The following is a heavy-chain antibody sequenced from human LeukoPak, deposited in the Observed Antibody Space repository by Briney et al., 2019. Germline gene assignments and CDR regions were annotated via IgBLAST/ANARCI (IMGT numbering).Heavy chain of an antibody. D-gene: IGHD1-26*01. CDR2: IYYTGNT. Sequence: SETLSLTCTVSGGSISNSFWSWIRQPPGKGLEWVAYIYYTGNTKYNPSLKSRVTISVDTSKNQFSLRLSSVTAADTAVYYCARDSGSSPTFDYWGQGTLVTVSS. CDR3: ARDSGSSPTFDY. V-gene: IGHV4-59*13. J-gene: IGHJ4*02. CDR1: GGSISNSF.